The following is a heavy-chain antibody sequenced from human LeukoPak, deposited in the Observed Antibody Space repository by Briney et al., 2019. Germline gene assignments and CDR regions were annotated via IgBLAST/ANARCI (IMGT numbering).Heavy chain of an antibody. V-gene: IGHV3-23*01. Sequence: PGGSLRLSCAASGFTFSSSAMSWVRQAPGKGLEWVSAISGSGYSTYYADSVKGRFTISRDNSKNTLYLQMNSLGAEDTAVYYCAKVSWSSGSYSGGYWGQGTLVTVSS. J-gene: IGHJ4*02. D-gene: IGHD1-26*01. CDR1: GFTFSSSA. CDR2: ISGSGYST. CDR3: AKVSWSSGSYSGGY.